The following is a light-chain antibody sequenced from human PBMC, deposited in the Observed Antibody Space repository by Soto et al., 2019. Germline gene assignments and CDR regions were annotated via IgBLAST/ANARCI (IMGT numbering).Light chain of an antibody. J-gene: IGLJ1*01. CDR1: SSDIGDYDY. CDR3: NSYATGNTRV. Sequence: QSVLTQPASVSGSPGQSITISCTGSSSDIGDYDYVSWYQQHPGKAPKVLISEVSNRPSGVSNRFSGSKSGNTASPTISGLQAGDEADYYCNSYATGNTRVFGTGTKV. V-gene: IGLV2-14*01. CDR2: EVS.